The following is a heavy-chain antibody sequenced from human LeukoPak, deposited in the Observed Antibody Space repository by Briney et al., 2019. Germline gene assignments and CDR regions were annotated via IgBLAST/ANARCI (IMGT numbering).Heavy chain of an antibody. CDR2: IYYSGST. CDR1: GGSISSSSYY. J-gene: IGHJ4*02. Sequence: SETLSLTCTVSGGSISSSSYYWSWIRQPPGKGLEWIGYIYYSGSTYYNPSLKSRVTISVDTSKNQFSLKLSSVTAADTAVYYCATTEILGVDYWGQGTLVTVSS. CDR3: ATTEILGVDY. V-gene: IGHV4-39*01. D-gene: IGHD3-16*01.